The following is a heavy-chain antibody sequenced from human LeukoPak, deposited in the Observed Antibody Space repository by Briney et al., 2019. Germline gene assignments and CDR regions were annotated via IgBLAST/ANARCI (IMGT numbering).Heavy chain of an antibody. CDR3: ARTGSVDYYGSGSHDY. D-gene: IGHD3-10*01. V-gene: IGHV4-59*01. Sequence: SETLSLTCTVSGGSISSYYWSWIRQPPGKGLEWIGYIYYSGSTNYNPSLKSRVTISVDTSKNQFSLKLSSVTAADTAVYYCARTGSVDYYGSGSHDYWGQGTLVTVSS. CDR2: IYYSGST. J-gene: IGHJ4*02. CDR1: GGSISSYY.